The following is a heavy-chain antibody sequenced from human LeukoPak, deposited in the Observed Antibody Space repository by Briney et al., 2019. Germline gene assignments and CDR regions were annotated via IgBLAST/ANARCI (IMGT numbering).Heavy chain of an antibody. D-gene: IGHD5-24*01. V-gene: IGHV3-23*01. CDR3: AFGRDGYTGRY. CDR2: ISGSGDAT. J-gene: IGHJ4*02. Sequence: GGSLRLSCAASGFTFSGYSMSWVRQAPGKGPEWVSTISGSGDATYYADSVEGRFTISRDNAKNSLYLQMNSLRDEDTAVYYCAFGRDGYTGRYWGQGTLVTVSS. CDR1: GFTFSGYS.